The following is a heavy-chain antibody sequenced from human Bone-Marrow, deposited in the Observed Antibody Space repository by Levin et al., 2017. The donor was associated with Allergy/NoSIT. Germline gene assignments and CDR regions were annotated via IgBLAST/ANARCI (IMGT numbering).Heavy chain of an antibody. D-gene: IGHD6-19*01. Sequence: GESLKISCEASGFTFSGSAMHWVRQASGKGLEWVGRIRSKANSYATAYAASVKGRFTISRDDSKNTAFLQMNSLKIEDTAVYYCTTTAYSGAWYGWGYWGQGTLVTVSS. CDR2: IRSKANSYAT. V-gene: IGHV3-73*01. J-gene: IGHJ4*02. CDR1: GFTFSGSA. CDR3: TTTAYSGAWYGWGY.